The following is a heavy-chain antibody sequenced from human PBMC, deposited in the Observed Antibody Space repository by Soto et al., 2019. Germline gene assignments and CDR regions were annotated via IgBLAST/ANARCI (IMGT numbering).Heavy chain of an antibody. CDR3: ARHVNWKYGADFSDI. Sequence: QLQLQESGPGLVKPSETLYLTCTISGGSLSSNDYFWGWIRQPPGKGLEWLGTIHYRGQISYSPSLESRVTISVDTSENQFSLMLGSVTAADTAFSFCARHVNWKYGADFSDIWGQGTMVTVSS. V-gene: IGHV4-39*01. CDR2: IHYRGQI. J-gene: IGHJ3*02. D-gene: IGHD1-20*01. CDR1: GGSLSSNDYF.